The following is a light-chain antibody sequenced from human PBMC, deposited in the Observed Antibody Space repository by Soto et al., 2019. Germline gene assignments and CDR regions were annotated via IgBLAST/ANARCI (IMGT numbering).Light chain of an antibody. J-gene: IGLJ1*01. CDR1: SSDVGGFNY. CDR2: EVT. CDR3: ASYTSSSTPVV. Sequence: QSALAQPASVSGSPGQSITISCTGTSSDVGGFNYVSWYQHHTGKAPKLMIYEVTNRPSGVSNRFSGSKSGNTASLAISGLQAEDEADYYCASYTSSSTPVVFGTGTKLTVL. V-gene: IGLV2-14*01.